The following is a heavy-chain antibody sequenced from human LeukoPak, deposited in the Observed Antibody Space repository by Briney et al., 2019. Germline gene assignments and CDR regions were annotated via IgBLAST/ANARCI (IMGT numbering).Heavy chain of an antibody. CDR2: VASSGTS. CDR1: GDSLNTYY. CDR3: ARVVRGVVTSNWFDP. J-gene: IGHJ5*02. D-gene: IGHD2-21*02. Sequence: SETLSLTCTVSGDSLNTYYWTWIRQTPGKELEWIGFVASSGTSNYNPSLKSRVSISIDTSKNQFSLALTSVTPADTAVYYCARVVRGVVTSNWFDPWGQGTLVSVPS. V-gene: IGHV4-59*01.